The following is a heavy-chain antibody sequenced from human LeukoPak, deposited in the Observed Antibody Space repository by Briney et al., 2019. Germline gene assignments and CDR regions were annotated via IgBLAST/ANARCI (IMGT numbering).Heavy chain of an antibody. J-gene: IGHJ5*02. CDR2: MHHSGST. V-gene: IGHV4-39*07. D-gene: IGHD3-22*01. CDR3: ARDPGAYYDSSGYLNWFDP. Sequence: SETLSLTCTVSGGSITTRSYDWGWIRQPPGKGLEWIGSMHHSGSTYYNPSLKSRVTTSVDTSKNQFSLKLSSVTAADTAVDYCARDPGAYYDSSGYLNWFDPWGQGTLVTVSS. CDR1: GGSITTRSYD.